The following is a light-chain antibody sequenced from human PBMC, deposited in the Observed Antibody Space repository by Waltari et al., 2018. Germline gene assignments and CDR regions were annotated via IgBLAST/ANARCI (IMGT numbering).Light chain of an antibody. CDR3: QSYDSSLSDSYV. CDR1: SSNIGADYD. Sequence: QSVLTQPPSVSGAPGPRVTISCTGSSSNIGADYDGHWYQQLPGTAPKLLIYGNNNRPSGVPDRFSGSKSGTSASLAITGLQAEDEADYFCQSYDSSLSDSYVFGTGTKVTVL. CDR2: GNN. J-gene: IGLJ1*01. V-gene: IGLV1-40*01.